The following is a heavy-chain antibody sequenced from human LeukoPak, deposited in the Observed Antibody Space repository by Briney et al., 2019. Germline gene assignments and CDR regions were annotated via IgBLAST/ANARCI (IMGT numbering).Heavy chain of an antibody. CDR2: ISGSGINT. J-gene: IGHJ4*02. CDR1: GFTFSNFA. D-gene: IGHD6-19*01. Sequence: GGSLRLSCAVSGFTFSNFAMTWVRQAPGKGLEWVSSISGSGINTYYADSVKGRFTISRDNSKNTLYLQMNSLRADDTAVYYCALNRGSGWYFHYWGQGTLVTVSS. CDR3: ALNRGSGWYFHY. V-gene: IGHV3-23*01.